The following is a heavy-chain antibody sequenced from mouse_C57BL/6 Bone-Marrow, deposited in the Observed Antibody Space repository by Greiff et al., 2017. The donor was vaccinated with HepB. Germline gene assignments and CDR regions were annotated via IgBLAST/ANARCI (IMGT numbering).Heavy chain of an antibody. D-gene: IGHD4-1*01. J-gene: IGHJ2*01. V-gene: IGHV6-3*01. CDR1: GFTFSNYW. Sequence: DVMLVESGGGLVQPGGSMKLSCVASGFTFSNYWMNWVRQSPEKGLEWVAQIRLKSDNYATHYAESVKGRFTISRDDSKSSVYLQMNNLRAEDTGIYYCTGALGRGYWGQGTTLTVSS. CDR2: IRLKSDNYAT. CDR3: TGALGRGY.